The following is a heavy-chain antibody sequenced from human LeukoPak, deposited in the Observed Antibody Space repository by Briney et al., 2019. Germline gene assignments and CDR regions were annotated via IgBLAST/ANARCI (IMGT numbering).Heavy chain of an antibody. V-gene: IGHV3-33*01. D-gene: IGHD5-18*01. CDR2: IWHDGNNK. J-gene: IGHJ4*02. CDR1: GFTFSSYG. CDR3: ARDGAYSYTY. Sequence: GRSLRLSCAASGFTFSSYGMHWVRQAPGKGLEWVAIIWHDGNNKYYADSVRGRFTISRDNSKNTLFLEMNSLRAEDTAVYYCARDGAYSYTYWGQGTLVTVSS.